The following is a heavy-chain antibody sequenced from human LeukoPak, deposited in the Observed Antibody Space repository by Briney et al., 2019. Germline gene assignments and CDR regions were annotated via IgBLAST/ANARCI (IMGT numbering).Heavy chain of an antibody. CDR2: IYYIGST. CDR3: ARHADLRGATRGYFDY. CDR1: GGSISSSSYY. D-gene: IGHD2-15*01. Sequence: SETLSLTCTVSGGSISSSSYYWGWIRQPPGKGLEWIGSIYYIGSTYYNPSLKSRVTISVDTSKNQFSLKLSSVTAADTAVYYCARHADLRGATRGYFDYWGQGTLVTVSS. J-gene: IGHJ4*02. V-gene: IGHV4-39*01.